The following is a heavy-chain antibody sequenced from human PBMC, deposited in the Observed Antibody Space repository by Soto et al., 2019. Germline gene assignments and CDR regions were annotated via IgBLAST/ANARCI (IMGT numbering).Heavy chain of an antibody. CDR2: IVPMLGTP. V-gene: IGHV1-69*01. CDR3: ARNGTYSSSLSQYSGMDV. Sequence: QVQLVQSXXXXXXPGSSVRVSCKAXGGTFDNFIMNWVRQTPGRGLEWMGGIVPMLGTPTYAEKFKGRVTISATGSTSTMYMEVTSLRSEDTAIYYCARNGTYSSSLSQYSGMDVWGQGTTVTVSS. D-gene: IGHD1-26*01. J-gene: IGHJ6*02. CDR1: GGTFDNFI.